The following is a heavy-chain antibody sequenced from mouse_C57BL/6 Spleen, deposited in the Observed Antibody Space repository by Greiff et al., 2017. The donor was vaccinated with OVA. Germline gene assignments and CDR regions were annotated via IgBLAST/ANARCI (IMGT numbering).Heavy chain of an antibody. CDR3: ARYGNYVRDAMDY. Sequence: QVQLQQPGAELVKPGASVKLSCKASGYTFTSYWMHWVKQRPGQGLEWIGMIHPNSGSTNYNEKFKSKATLTVDKSSSTAYMQLSSLTSEDSAVYYCARYGNYVRDAMDYWGQGTSVTVSS. D-gene: IGHD2-1*01. CDR2: IHPNSGST. J-gene: IGHJ4*01. V-gene: IGHV1-64*01. CDR1: GYTFTSYW.